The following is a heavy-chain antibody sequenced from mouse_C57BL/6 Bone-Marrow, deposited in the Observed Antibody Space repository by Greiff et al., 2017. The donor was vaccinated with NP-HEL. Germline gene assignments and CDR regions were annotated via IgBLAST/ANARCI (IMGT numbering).Heavy chain of an antibody. D-gene: IGHD2-5*01. CDR3: ARTYSNSAWFAY. Sequence: QVQLQQSGAELVRPGTSVKVSCKASGYAFTNYLIEWVKQRPGQGLEWIGVINPGRGGTNYNEKFKGKATLTADKSSSTAYMQLSSLTSEDSAVYFCARTYSNSAWFAYWGQGTLVTVSA. V-gene: IGHV1-54*01. CDR1: GYAFTNYL. J-gene: IGHJ3*01. CDR2: INPGRGGT.